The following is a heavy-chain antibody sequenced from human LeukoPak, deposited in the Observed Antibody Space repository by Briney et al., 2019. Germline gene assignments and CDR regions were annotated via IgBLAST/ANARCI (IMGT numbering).Heavy chain of an antibody. CDR2: ISPDGSTT. CDR3: TRDFDFSSAI. CDR1: GFTFDDYT. J-gene: IGHJ4*02. Sequence: PGGSLRLSCAASGFTFDDYTMHWVRQAPGKGLVWVSRISPDGSTTGHADSVKGRFTTSRDNAKNMLFLQMNSLRAEDTAVYYCTRDFDFSSAIWGQGTLVTVSS. D-gene: IGHD3-3*01. V-gene: IGHV3-74*01.